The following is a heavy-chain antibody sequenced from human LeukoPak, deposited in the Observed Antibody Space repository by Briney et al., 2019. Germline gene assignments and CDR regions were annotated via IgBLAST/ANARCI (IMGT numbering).Heavy chain of an antibody. CDR1: GFTFSSYS. CDR2: ISSGSSHI. Sequence: GGSLRLSCAASGFTFSSYSMNWVRQAPGKGLEWVSSISSGSSHIYYADSVKGRFTISRDNAKNSLSLQMNSLRAEDTAVYYCARDVVGSLDYWGLGTLVTVSS. J-gene: IGHJ4*02. V-gene: IGHV3-21*01. D-gene: IGHD2-15*01. CDR3: ARDVVGSLDY.